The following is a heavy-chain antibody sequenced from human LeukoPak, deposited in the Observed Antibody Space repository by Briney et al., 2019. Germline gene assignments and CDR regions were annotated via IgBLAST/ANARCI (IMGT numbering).Heavy chain of an antibody. CDR1: GFTFSSYE. CDR3: AELGITMIGGV. Sequence: GGSLRLSCAASGFTFSSYEMNWVRQAPGKGLEWVSYISSSGSTIYYADSVKSRFTISRDNAKNSLYLQMNSLRAGDTAVYYCAELGITMIGGVWGKGTTVTISS. CDR2: ISSSGSTI. D-gene: IGHD3-10*02. V-gene: IGHV3-48*03. J-gene: IGHJ6*04.